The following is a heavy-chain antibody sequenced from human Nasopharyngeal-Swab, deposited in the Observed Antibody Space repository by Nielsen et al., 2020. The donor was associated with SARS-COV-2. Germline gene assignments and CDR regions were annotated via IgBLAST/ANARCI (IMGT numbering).Heavy chain of an antibody. CDR1: GYSFRTYG. V-gene: IGHV3-23*01. CDR2: IVGSGDISGSGGNT. J-gene: IGHJ5*02. Sequence: GSLKISCVASGYSFRTYGMSWVRQAPGKGLEWVAAIVGSGDISGSGGNTYYADSVKGRFTISRDNSKNTLYLQMNSLRAEDTAVYYCARGANWFDPWGQGTLVTVSS. CDR3: ARGANWFDP. D-gene: IGHD1-26*01.